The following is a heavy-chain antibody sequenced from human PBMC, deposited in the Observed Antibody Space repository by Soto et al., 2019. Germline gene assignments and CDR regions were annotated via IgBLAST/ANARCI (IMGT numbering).Heavy chain of an antibody. D-gene: IGHD1-26*01. V-gene: IGHV3-74*01. CDR3: ARGCAMGVDY. CDR1: GFTFNTHW. J-gene: IGHJ4*02. Sequence: GGSLRLSCTASGFTFNTHWMHWVCQAPGKGLVWVSRIYFDGITTNYADSVKGRLTVSRDNANNTVYLHVNTLRDEATAVYYGARGCAMGVDYWGQGTLVTVSS. CDR2: IYFDGITT.